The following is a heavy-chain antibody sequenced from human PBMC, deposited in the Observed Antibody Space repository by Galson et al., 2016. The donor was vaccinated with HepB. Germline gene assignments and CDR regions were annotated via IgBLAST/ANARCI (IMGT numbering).Heavy chain of an antibody. V-gene: IGHV5-51*03. J-gene: IGHJ6*02. CDR2: IYPSDSDT. D-gene: IGHD1-7*01. Sequence: QSGAEVKKPGESLKISCKGSGYSFIRYWIGWVRQMPGKGLEWMGIIYPSDSDTTYSPTFQGQVTISADKSISTTYLQWNSLKASDTAKYYCARRNNWNYGNHYDYGLDVWGQGTTVIVSS. CDR3: ARRNNWNYGNHYDYGLDV. CDR1: GYSFIRYW.